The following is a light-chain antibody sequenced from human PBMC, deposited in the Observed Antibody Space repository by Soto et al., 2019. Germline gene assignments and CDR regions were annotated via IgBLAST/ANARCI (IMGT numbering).Light chain of an antibody. J-gene: IGKJ2*01. CDR2: GAS. CDR1: ESVSDN. CDR3: QQSNNWLYT. Sequence: EVVMTQSPATLSVSPGERATLSCRASESVSDNLAWYQQKAGQAPRLLIYGASTRATGIPARFSGSGSGTDFTLTISSLQSEDSAVYYCQQSNNWLYTFGQGTKLDIK. V-gene: IGKV3-15*01.